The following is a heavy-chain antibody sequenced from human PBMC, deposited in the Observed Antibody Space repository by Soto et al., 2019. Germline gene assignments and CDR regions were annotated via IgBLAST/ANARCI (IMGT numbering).Heavy chain of an antibody. J-gene: IGHJ3*02. CDR2: IYYSGST. Sequence: NPSETLSLPCTVSGGSISSGGYYWSWIRQHPGKGLEWIGYIYYSGSTYYSPSLKSRVTISVDTSKNQFSLKLSSVTAADTAVYYCASDINGVEMATEGDAFDIWGQGTMVTVSS. V-gene: IGHV4-31*03. D-gene: IGHD5-12*01. CDR3: ASDINGVEMATEGDAFDI. CDR1: GGSISSGGYY.